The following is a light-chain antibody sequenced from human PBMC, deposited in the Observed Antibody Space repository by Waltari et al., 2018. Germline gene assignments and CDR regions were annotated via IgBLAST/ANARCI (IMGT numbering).Light chain of an antibody. CDR2: GAS. CDR1: QSVNFNS. V-gene: IGKV3-20*01. J-gene: IGKJ1*01. CDR3: QQYGSSPVT. Sequence: EIVLTQSPGTLSLSPEETATLSCRASQSVNFNSLAWYQQKPGQAPRLLLYGASSRAAGIPDRFSGSGSGTDFTLTSSRLEPEDFAVYYCQQYGSSPVTFGQGTKVEIK.